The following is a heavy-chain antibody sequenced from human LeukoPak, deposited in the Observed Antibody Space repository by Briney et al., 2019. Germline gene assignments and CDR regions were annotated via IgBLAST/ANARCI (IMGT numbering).Heavy chain of an antibody. CDR3: TRYNRSGDFSSFDL. CDR1: GFTFSGFA. J-gene: IGHJ2*01. CDR2: IRGRNNNFAT. Sequence: GGSLRLSCAASGFTFSGFAMHWVRQASGKGLEWLGRIRGRNNNFATAYSASVQGRFSLSRDDSKNTAYLQMNSLKTEDTAIYYCTRYNRSGDFSSFDLWGRGTLVTVSS. D-gene: IGHD3-16*02. V-gene: IGHV3-73*01.